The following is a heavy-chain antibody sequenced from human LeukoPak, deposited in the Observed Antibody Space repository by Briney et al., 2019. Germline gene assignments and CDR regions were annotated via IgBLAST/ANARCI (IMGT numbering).Heavy chain of an antibody. Sequence: AGGSLRLSCAASGFTFSSYAMGWVRQAPGKGLEWLSSISGSGGSTYYADSVKGRFTISRDNSKNTLYLQMNSLRAEDTAVYYCAKAFYVWGSYREYYFDYWGQGTLVTVSS. V-gene: IGHV3-23*01. D-gene: IGHD3-16*01. CDR3: AKAFYVWGSYREYYFDY. J-gene: IGHJ4*02. CDR1: GFTFSSYA. CDR2: ISGSGGST.